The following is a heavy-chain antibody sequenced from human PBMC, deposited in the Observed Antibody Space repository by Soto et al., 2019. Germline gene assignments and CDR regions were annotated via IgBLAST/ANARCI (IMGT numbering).Heavy chain of an antibody. CDR3: AKEDYSSGWYYSDQTPNAFDI. D-gene: IGHD6-19*01. CDR2: ISWNSGSI. Sequence: EVQLVESGGGLVQPGRSLRLSCAASGFTFDDYAMHWVRQAPGKGLEWVSGISWNSGSIGYADSVKGRFTISRDNAKNSLYLQMNSLRAEDTALYYCAKEDYSSGWYYSDQTPNAFDIWGQGTMVTVSS. CDR1: GFTFDDYA. J-gene: IGHJ3*02. V-gene: IGHV3-9*01.